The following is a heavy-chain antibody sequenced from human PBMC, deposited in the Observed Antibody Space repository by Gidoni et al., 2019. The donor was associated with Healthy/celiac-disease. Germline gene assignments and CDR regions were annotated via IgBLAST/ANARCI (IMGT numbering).Heavy chain of an antibody. CDR3: ASHPGIAAAAPSLYGMDV. J-gene: IGHJ6*02. CDR2: MNPNSGNT. D-gene: IGHD6-13*01. CDR1: GYTFTSSD. V-gene: IGHV1-8*01. Sequence: QVQLVRAGAEGKKPGASVKVSCTASGYTFTSSDTNWVRQATGQGLEWMGWMNPNSGNTGYAQKFQGRVTMTRNTSISTAYMELSSLRSEDTAVYYCASHPGIAAAAPSLYGMDVWGQGTTVTVSS.